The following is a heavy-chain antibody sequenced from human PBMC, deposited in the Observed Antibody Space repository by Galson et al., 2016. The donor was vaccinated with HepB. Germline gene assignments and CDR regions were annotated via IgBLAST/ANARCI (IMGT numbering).Heavy chain of an antibody. J-gene: IGHJ4*02. Sequence: SLRLSCAASGFTFQSFAMHWVRQAPGKGLEWVSGINWNSGYRDYAASVKGRFTISRDNAKNSLYLEMNSLRPDDPAFYYCAKDLGRSVGTIAFWGQGTLVTVSS. V-gene: IGHV3-9*01. CDR1: GFTFQSFA. D-gene: IGHD5/OR15-5a*01. CDR3: AKDLGRSVGTIAF. CDR2: INWNSGYR.